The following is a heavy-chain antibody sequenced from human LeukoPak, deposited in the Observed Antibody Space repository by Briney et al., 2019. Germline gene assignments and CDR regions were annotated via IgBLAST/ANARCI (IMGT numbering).Heavy chain of an antibody. CDR1: GGSISSYY. Sequence: SETLSLTCTVPGGSISSYYWSWIRQPAGKGLEGIGRIYTSGSTNYNPSLKSRVTISVDTSKNQFSLKLSSVTAADTAVYYCARDQLARGSPPLKEEYYFDYWGQGTLVTVSS. V-gene: IGHV4-4*07. CDR3: ARDQLARGSPPLKEEYYFDY. CDR2: IYTSGST. J-gene: IGHJ4*02. D-gene: IGHD1-1*01.